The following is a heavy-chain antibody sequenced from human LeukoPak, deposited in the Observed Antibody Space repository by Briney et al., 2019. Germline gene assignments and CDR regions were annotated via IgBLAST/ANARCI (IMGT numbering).Heavy chain of an antibody. CDR1: GFNFSAYY. Sequence: GGSLRLSCAASGFNFSAYYMSWIRQAPGKGLEWVSYISSSSRYTNYADSVKGRFTISRDNAKNSLYLQMNSLRAEDTAVYYCARDWNGDDYFDYWGQGTLVTVSS. CDR2: ISSSSRYT. J-gene: IGHJ4*02. CDR3: ARDWNGDDYFDY. V-gene: IGHV3-11*05. D-gene: IGHD1-1*01.